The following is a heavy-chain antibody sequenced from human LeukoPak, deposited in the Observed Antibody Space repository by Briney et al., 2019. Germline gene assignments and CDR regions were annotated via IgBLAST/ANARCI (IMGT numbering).Heavy chain of an antibody. J-gene: IGHJ4*02. D-gene: IGHD3-22*01. V-gene: IGHV3-9*01. CDR2: ITWNSDNI. CDR1: GFTFDDYA. Sequence: GGSLRLSCAASGFTFDDYAMHWVRQAPGKGLEWVSGITWNSDNIEYADSVKGRFTISRDNAKNTLYLQMNSLRAEDTAVYYCAKDFSVYYYDSRVLDYWGQGTLVTVSS. CDR3: AKDFSVYYYDSRVLDY.